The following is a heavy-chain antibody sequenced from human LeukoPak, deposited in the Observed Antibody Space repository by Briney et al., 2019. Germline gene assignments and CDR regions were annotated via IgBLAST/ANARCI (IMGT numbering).Heavy chain of an antibody. CDR3: ARDRYYYDSSGYYYFDY. V-gene: IGHV4-4*02. J-gene: IGHJ4*02. D-gene: IGHD3-22*01. CDR2: VYHSGST. CDR1: GGSISSSNW. Sequence: SGTLSLTCAVSGGSISSSNWWSWVRQPPGKGLEWIGEVYHSGSTNYNPSLKSRVTMSLDTSKNQFSLKLSSVTAADTAVYYCARDRYYYDSSGYYYFDYWGQGTLVTVSS.